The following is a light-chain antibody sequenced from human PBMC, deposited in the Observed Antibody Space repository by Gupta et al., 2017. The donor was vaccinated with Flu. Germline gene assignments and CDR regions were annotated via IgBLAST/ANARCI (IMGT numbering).Light chain of an antibody. CDR1: QNIYRY. Sequence: DIHMTQSPSSLSAFVGDRVTITCRASQNIYRYFNWYQQKPGKAPKLLIYAASRVKSGVPSRFSGSGSGTDFTLTISRRQPEDFATYYCQQRNSIPWTFGQGTKVEIK. V-gene: IGKV1-39*01. CDR2: AAS. CDR3: QQRNSIPWT. J-gene: IGKJ1*01.